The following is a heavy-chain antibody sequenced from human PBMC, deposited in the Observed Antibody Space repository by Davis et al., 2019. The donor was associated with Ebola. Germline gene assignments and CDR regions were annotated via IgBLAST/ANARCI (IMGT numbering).Heavy chain of an antibody. CDR1: GGSFSGYY. CDR2: INHSGST. V-gene: IGHV4-34*01. D-gene: IGHD2-21*01. J-gene: IGHJ5*02. CDR3: ARGRRVIANGFDP. Sequence: PSETLSLTCAVYGGSFSGYYWSWIRQPPGKGLEWIGEINHSGSTNYNPSLKSRVTISVDTSKNQFSLKLSSVTAADTAVYYCARGRRVIANGFDPWGQGTLVTVSS.